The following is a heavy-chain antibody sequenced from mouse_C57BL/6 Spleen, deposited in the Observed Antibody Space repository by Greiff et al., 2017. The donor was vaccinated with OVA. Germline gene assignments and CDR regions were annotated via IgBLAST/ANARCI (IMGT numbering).Heavy chain of an antibody. D-gene: IGHD1-1*01. V-gene: IGHV1-82*01. CDR1: GYAFSSSW. Sequence: QVHVKQSGPELVKPGASVKISCKASGYAFSSSWMNWVKQRPGKGLEWIGRIYPGDGDTNYNGKFKGKATLTADKSSSTAYMQLSSLTSEDSAVYFCARDYYGSAWFAYWGQGTLVTVSA. CDR2: IYPGDGDT. J-gene: IGHJ3*01. CDR3: ARDYYGSAWFAY.